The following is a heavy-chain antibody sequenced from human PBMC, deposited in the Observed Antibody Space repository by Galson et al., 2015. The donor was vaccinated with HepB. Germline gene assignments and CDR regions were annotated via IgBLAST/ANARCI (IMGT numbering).Heavy chain of an antibody. CDR2: ISYDGSNK. CDR3: ASDGSGSLYYFDY. Sequence: SLRLSCAASGFTFSSYAMHWVRQAPGKGLEWVAVISYDGSNKYYADSVKGRFTISRDNSKNTLYLHMNSLRAEDTAVYYCASDGSGSLYYFDYWGQGTLVTVSS. D-gene: IGHD3-10*01. V-gene: IGHV3-30*04. CDR1: GFTFSSYA. J-gene: IGHJ4*02.